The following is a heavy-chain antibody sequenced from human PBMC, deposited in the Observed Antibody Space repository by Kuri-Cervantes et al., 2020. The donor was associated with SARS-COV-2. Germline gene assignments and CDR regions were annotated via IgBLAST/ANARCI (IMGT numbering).Heavy chain of an antibody. CDR3: ARVAEYGSGDFDY. J-gene: IGHJ4*02. D-gene: IGHD3-10*01. Sequence: ASVKVSCKASGYIFTTFAMNWVRQAPGQGLEWMGWIFGSNGYITYAQKFQGRVTMTTDTSTSTAYMELRGLRSDDTAVYYCARVAEYGSGDFDYWGQGTLVTDSS. CDR2: IFGSNGYI. CDR1: GYIFTTFA. V-gene: IGHV1-18*04.